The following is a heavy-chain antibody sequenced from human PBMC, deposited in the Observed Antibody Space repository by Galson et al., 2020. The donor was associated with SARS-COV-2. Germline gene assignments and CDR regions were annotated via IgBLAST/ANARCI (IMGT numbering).Heavy chain of an antibody. Sequence: GGSLRLSCAASGFTFSSYGMHWVRHAPAKGLELVAVICYDGSNKYYADSVKGRFTISRDNSKNTLYLQMNSLRAEDTAVYYCAQGTSRGFQHWGQGTLVTVSS. CDR3: AQGTSRGFQH. J-gene: IGHJ1*01. CDR1: GFTFSSYG. V-gene: IGHV3-33*06. CDR2: ICYDGSNK.